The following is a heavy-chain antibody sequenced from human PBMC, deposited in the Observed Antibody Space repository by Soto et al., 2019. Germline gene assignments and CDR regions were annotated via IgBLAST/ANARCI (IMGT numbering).Heavy chain of an antibody. CDR2: ISYDGSNK. CDR3: AKDLGSGKPYYYYAMDV. D-gene: IGHD3-10*01. CDR1: GFIFSKYG. J-gene: IGHJ6*02. Sequence: GGSLRLSCAASGFIFSKYGMHWVRQAPGKGLEWVAVISYDGSNKYYAESVKGRFIISRDKSENTLYLQMNSLRAEDTALYYCAKDLGSGKPYYYYAMDVWGQGTTVT. V-gene: IGHV3-30*18.